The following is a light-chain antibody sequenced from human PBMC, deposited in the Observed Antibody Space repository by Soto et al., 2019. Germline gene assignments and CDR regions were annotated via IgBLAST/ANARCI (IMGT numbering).Light chain of an antibody. Sequence: DIQMTQSPSTLSASVGDRVTITCRASQSISSWLAWYQQKPGKAPKLLIYKASSLGSGVPSRFSGSGSGTEFTLTISSLQPDDFANYYCQHYNSYSITFGQGTRLEIK. CDR1: QSISSW. V-gene: IGKV1-5*03. CDR2: KAS. J-gene: IGKJ5*01. CDR3: QHYNSYSIT.